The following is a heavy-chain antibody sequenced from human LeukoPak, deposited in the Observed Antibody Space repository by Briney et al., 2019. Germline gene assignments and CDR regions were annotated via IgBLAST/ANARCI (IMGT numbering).Heavy chain of an antibody. J-gene: IGHJ5*02. V-gene: IGHV4-39*07. CDR3: ARGGLLGYSSSWYPRWFDP. Sequence: GSLRLSCAASGFTFSSYAMSWIRQPPGKGLEWIGSIYYSGSTYYNPSLKSRVTISVDTSKNQFSLKLSSVTAADTAVYYCARGGLLGYSSSWYPRWFDPWGQGTLVTVSS. CDR2: IYYSGST. CDR1: GFTFSSYA. D-gene: IGHD6-13*01.